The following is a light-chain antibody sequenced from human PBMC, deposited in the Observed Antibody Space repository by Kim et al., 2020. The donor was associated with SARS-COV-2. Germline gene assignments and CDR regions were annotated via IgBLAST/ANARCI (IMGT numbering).Light chain of an antibody. CDR3: QQYGSTPRT. CDR2: TAS. CDR1: LSVSRNH. Sequence: GERATRDSRASLSVSRNHLAWYQQKPGQAPRLLICTASTRATGTPDRFSGSGSGTDFTLTISRLGPEDFAVYFCQQYGSTPRTFGQGTKVDIK. V-gene: IGKV3-20*01. J-gene: IGKJ1*01.